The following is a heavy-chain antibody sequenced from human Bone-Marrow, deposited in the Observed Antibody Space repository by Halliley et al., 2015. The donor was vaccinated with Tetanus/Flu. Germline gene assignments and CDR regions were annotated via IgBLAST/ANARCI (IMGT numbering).Heavy chain of an antibody. CDR3: AKGSDGSEWSDHDY. V-gene: IGHV3-23*01. CDR1: GFTLSSYA. Sequence: SLRLSCAASGFTLSSYAMSWVRQAPGKGLEWVSAISGSGGNTFYADSVKGRFTISRDNSKNTLYLQMNSLRAEDTAVYYCAKGSDGSEWSDHDYWGQGTRVTVSS. CDR2: ISGSGGNT. D-gene: IGHD2-8*01. J-gene: IGHJ4*02.